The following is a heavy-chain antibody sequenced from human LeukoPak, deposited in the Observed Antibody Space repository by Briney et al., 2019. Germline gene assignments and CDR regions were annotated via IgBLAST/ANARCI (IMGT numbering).Heavy chain of an antibody. CDR3: ARAQTYYGSGSYLY. D-gene: IGHD3-10*01. J-gene: IGHJ4*02. CDR2: ISSSSSTV. V-gene: IGHV3-48*01. CDR1: GFTFSRYS. Sequence: GGSLRLSCAASGFTFSRYSMNWVRQAPGKGLEWVSYISSSSSTVYYADSLKGRFTISRDNAKNSLYLQMNSLRGEDTAVYYCARAQTYYGSGSYLYWGQGTLVTVSS.